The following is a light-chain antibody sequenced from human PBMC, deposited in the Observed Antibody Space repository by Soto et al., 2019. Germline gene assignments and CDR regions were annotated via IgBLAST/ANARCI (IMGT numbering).Light chain of an antibody. CDR3: QVWHGPSDQWV. CDR2: DVT. V-gene: IGLV3-21*02. Sequence: SYVLTQPPSVSVAPGQTARFTCGGDNIGSKSVHWYQQTPGQAPVLVVYDVTNRPSGIPDRFSGSTSGNTATLTISRVEAGDEADYYCQVWHGPSDQWVFGGGTQLTVL. J-gene: IGLJ3*02. CDR1: NIGSKS.